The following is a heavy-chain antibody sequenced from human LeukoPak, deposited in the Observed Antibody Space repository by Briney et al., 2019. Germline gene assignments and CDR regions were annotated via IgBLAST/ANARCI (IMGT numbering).Heavy chain of an antibody. CDR1: GFTFSSNA. D-gene: IGHD5-12*01. J-gene: IGHJ4*02. Sequence: GGSLRLSCAASGFTFSSNAMHWVRQAPGKGLEWVAVISYDGSNKYYADSVKGRFTISRDNSKNTLYLQMNSLRAEDTAVYYCARDRAVATSHYFAYWGQGTLVTVSS. V-gene: IGHV3-30-3*01. CDR3: ARDRAVATSHYFAY. CDR2: ISYDGSNK.